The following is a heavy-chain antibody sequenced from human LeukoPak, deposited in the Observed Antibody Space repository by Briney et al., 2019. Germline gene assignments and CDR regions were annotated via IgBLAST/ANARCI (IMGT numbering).Heavy chain of an antibody. CDR3: AKDRDRDGYYFDY. Sequence: PGGSLRLSCAASGFTFSNYGMHWVRQAPGKGLEWVAFIRYDGSNKYYADSVKGRFTISRDNSKNTLYLQMNSLRAEDTTVYYCAKDRDRDGYYFDYWGQGTLVTVSS. J-gene: IGHJ4*02. CDR2: IRYDGSNK. D-gene: IGHD1-14*01. V-gene: IGHV3-30*02. CDR1: GFTFSNYG.